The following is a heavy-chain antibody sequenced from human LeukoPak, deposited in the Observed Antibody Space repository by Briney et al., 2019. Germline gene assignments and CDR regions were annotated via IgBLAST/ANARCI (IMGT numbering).Heavy chain of an antibody. D-gene: IGHD5-18*01. CDR2: IKRDGSEQ. J-gene: IGHJ1*01. Sequence: PGGSLRLFCAASGFTFSSYWMSWVRQAPGKGLEWVANIKRDGSEQYYVDSVKGRFTISRDNAKNSLYLQIISLRAEDTAVYYCAKALQRGYSYRALAEYFQHWGQGTLVTVSS. CDR1: GFTFSSYW. CDR3: AKALQRGYSYRALAEYFQH. V-gene: IGHV3-7*01.